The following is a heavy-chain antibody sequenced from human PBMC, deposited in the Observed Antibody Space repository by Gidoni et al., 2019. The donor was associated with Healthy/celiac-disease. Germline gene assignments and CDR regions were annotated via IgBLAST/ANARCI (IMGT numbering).Heavy chain of an antibody. V-gene: IGHV3-15*01. J-gene: IGHJ4*02. D-gene: IGHD3-16*02. CDR2: IKSKTDGGTT. CDR3: TTIENYDYVWGSYRYWDY. Sequence: EVQLVESGGGLVKPGGSLSLPGAASGFTPGKGLAWVGRIKSKTDGGTTDYAAPVKGRFTISRDDSKNTLYLQMNSLKTEDTAVYYCTTIENYDYVWGSYRYWDYWGQGTLVTVSS. CDR1: GFT.